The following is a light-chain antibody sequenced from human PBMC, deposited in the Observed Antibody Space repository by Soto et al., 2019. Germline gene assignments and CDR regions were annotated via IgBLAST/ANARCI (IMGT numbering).Light chain of an antibody. CDR1: GSDIGSKT. Sequence: QSVLTQPPSASETPGQRVTISCSGSGSDIGSKTVSWYQQLPGTAPKLLIYGNDQRPSGVPDRFSGSKSGTSASLAISGLQSEDEADYYCAAWDDRLNGPVFGGGTKVTVL. CDR2: GND. CDR3: AAWDDRLNGPV. V-gene: IGLV1-44*01. J-gene: IGLJ2*01.